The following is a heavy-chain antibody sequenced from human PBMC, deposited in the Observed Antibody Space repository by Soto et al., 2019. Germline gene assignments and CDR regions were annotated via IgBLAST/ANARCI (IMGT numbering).Heavy chain of an antibody. Sequence: GAALKISCEGSGYTFTTCWSACICQKPGKALEWMGIIYPGDSDTRYSPSFQGQVTISADESISTAYLQWSSLKASDTAMYYCARVGHDYGDYLPLSHYYAMDVWGQGTTVTVSS. CDR3: ARVGHDYGDYLPLSHYYAMDV. CDR2: IYPGDSDT. V-gene: IGHV5-51*01. CDR1: GYTFTTCW. J-gene: IGHJ6*02. D-gene: IGHD4-17*01.